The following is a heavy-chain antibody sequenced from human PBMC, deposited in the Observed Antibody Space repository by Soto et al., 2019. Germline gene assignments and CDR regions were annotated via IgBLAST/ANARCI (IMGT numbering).Heavy chain of an antibody. CDR2: IIPIFGTA. D-gene: IGHD3-9*01. Sequence: GASVKVSCKASGGTFSSYAISWVRQAPGQGLEWMGGIIPIFGTANYAQKFQGRVTITADESTSTAYMELSSLRSEDTAVYYCASDRSFHWLLVQFDYWGQGTLVTVSS. V-gene: IGHV1-69*13. CDR1: GGTFSSYA. J-gene: IGHJ4*02. CDR3: ASDRSFHWLLVQFDY.